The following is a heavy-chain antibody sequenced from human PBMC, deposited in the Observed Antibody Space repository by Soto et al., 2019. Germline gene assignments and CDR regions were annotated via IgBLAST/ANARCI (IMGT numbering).Heavy chain of an antibody. V-gene: IGHV3-23*01. CDR2: ISGGGGST. Sequence: GGSLRLSCAASGFTFSSYAMSWVRQAPGKGLEWVSSISGGGGSTFNPDSMEGRFTISRDNYQNRLYLQMNSLRAEDTAIYYCAKDRRVATGAIGSWGKGTLVTVSS. D-gene: IGHD2-2*01. CDR3: AKDRRVATGAIGS. CDR1: GFTFSSYA. J-gene: IGHJ4*02.